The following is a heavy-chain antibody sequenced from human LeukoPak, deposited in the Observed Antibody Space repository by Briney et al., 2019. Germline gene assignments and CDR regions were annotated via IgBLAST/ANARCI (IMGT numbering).Heavy chain of an antibody. Sequence: PSETLSLTCTVSGGSISSSSYYWGWIRQPPGKGLEWIGSIYYSGSTYYNPSLKSRVTISVDTSKNQFSLKLSSVTAADTAVYYCARNNGIAAAAEGNWFDPWGQGTLVTVSS. V-gene: IGHV4-39*07. D-gene: IGHD6-13*01. CDR1: GGSISSSSYY. CDR3: ARNNGIAAAAEGNWFDP. CDR2: IYYSGST. J-gene: IGHJ5*02.